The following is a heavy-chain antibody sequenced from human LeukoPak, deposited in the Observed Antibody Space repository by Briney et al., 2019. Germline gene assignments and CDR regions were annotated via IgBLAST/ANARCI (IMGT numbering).Heavy chain of an antibody. CDR1: GFIISNYW. D-gene: IGHD4-17*01. CDR3: ARLFGGVTTFDY. V-gene: IGHV3-7*01. CDR2: INPDGSAE. Sequence: QTGGSLRLSCAASGFIISNYWMSWVRQGPGKGLEWVASINPDGSAERYVDSVKGRFTISRDNAKNSMYLQMNSLSAEDTALFYCARLFGGVTTFDYWGQGTLVTVSS. J-gene: IGHJ4*02.